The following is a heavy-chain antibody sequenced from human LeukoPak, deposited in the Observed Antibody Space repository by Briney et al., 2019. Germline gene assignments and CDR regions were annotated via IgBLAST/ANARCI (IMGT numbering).Heavy chain of an antibody. CDR2: ISGSGGST. CDR1: GFTSSSYA. D-gene: IGHD3-22*01. J-gene: IGHJ4*02. CDR3: AKDSYYYDSSGYYGY. V-gene: IGHV3-23*01. Sequence: GGSLRLSCAASGFTSSSYAMSWVRQAPGKGLEWVSAISGSGGSTYYADSVKGRFTISRDNSKNTLYLQMNSLRAEDTAVYYCAKDSYYYDSSGYYGYWGQGTLVTVSS.